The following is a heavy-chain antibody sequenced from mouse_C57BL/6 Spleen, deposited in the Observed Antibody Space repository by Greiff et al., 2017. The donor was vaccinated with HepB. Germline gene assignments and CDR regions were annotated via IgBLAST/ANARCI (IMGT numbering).Heavy chain of an antibody. CDR1: GYTFTSYW. D-gene: IGHD1-1*01. J-gene: IGHJ2*01. CDR2: IYPGSGST. V-gene: IGHV1-55*01. Sequence: QVQLQQPGAELVKPGASVKMSCKASGYTFTSYWITWVKQRPGLGLEWIGDIYPGSGSTNYNEKFKSKATLTVDTSSSTAYMQLSSLTSEDSAVYYCANYYGSSYGFDYWGQGTTLTVSS. CDR3: ANYYGSSYGFDY.